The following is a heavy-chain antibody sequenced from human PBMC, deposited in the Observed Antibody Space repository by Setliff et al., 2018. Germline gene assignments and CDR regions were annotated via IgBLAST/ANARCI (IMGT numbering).Heavy chain of an antibody. CDR2: LLPMFGIA. J-gene: IGHJ4*02. CDR3: ARASFGWLPPLRADFDY. CDR1: GGTFRSYA. Sequence: SVKVSCKASGGTFRSYAISWVRQAPGQGLEWMGGLLPMFGIANYAQRFQGRVTITAYKSTNTAYMELSSLRSDDTAVYYCARASFGWLPPLRADFDYWGQGTLVT. D-gene: IGHD3-9*01. V-gene: IGHV1-69*10.